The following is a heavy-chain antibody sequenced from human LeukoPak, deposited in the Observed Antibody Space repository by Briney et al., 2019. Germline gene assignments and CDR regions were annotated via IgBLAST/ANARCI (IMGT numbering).Heavy chain of an antibody. J-gene: IGHJ4*02. CDR3: VGGGSKAAATFDY. D-gene: IGHD2-15*01. CDR2: IHTSGNT. CDR1: GGSFSGYY. Sequence: SETLSLTCTVSGGSFSGYYWSWIRQPAGKGLEWIGHIHTSGNTNYNPSLKSRVTMSVDTSNNQFSLRVSSVTAADTAIYYCVGGGSKAAATFDYWGQGTLVTVFS. V-gene: IGHV4-4*07.